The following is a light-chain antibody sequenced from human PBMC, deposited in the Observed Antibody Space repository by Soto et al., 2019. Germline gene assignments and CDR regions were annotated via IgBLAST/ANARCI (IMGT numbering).Light chain of an antibody. Sequence: QSVLTQPPSVSGAPGQRVTISCTGTSSNIGAGYDVHWYQQLPGTAPKLLIYVNTNRPSGVPDRFSGSKSGTSASLAITGLQAEDEAEYYCQSFDSSLSGSIFGGGTKLTVL. CDR2: VNT. CDR1: SSNIGAGYD. CDR3: QSFDSSLSGSI. J-gene: IGLJ2*01. V-gene: IGLV1-40*01.